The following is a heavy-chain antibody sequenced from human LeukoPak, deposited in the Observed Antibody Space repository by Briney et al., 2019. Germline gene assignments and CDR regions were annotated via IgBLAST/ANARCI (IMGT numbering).Heavy chain of an antibody. CDR1: GGSFSGYY. CDR2: INHSGST. CDR3: ARELLASNESHSGLYYYYCYGMDV. Sequence: SETLSLTCAVYGGSFSGYYWSWIRQPPGKGLERIGEINHSGSTNYNPSLKSRVTISVDTSKNQFSLKLSSVTAADTAVYYCARELLASNESHSGLYYYYCYGMDVWGQGTTVTVSS. V-gene: IGHV4-34*01. J-gene: IGHJ6*02. D-gene: IGHD2-15*01.